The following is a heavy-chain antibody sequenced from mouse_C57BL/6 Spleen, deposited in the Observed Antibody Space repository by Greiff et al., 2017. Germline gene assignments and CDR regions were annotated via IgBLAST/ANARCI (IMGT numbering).Heavy chain of an antibody. Sequence: VESGGGLVKPGGSLKLSCAASGFTFSDYGMHWVRQAPEKGLEWVAYISSGSSTIYYADTVKGRFTISRDNAKNTLFLQMTSLRSEDTAMYYCARTYYSNRYAMDYWGQGTSVTVSS. CDR3: ARTYYSNRYAMDY. J-gene: IGHJ4*01. V-gene: IGHV5-17*01. D-gene: IGHD2-5*01. CDR1: GFTFSDYG. CDR2: ISSGSSTI.